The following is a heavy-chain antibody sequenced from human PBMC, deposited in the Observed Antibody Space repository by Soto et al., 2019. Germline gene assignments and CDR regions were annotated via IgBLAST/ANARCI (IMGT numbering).Heavy chain of an antibody. Sequence: EASVKVSCKASGGTFSSYAISWVRQAPGQGLEWMGGIIPIFGTANYAQKFQGRVTITADESTSTAYMELSSLRSEDTAVYYCARDLSYSSDAFDIWGQGTMVTVSS. V-gene: IGHV1-69*13. D-gene: IGHD6-13*01. CDR2: IIPIFGTA. CDR3: ARDLSYSSDAFDI. CDR1: GGTFSSYA. J-gene: IGHJ3*02.